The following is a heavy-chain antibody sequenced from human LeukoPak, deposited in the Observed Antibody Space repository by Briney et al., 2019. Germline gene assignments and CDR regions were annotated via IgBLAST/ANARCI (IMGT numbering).Heavy chain of an antibody. J-gene: IGHJ4*02. D-gene: IGHD3-22*01. Sequence: PGGSLRLSCAASGFTFTDYAMSWVRQAPEKGLEWVSTISHSGGGTYYAESVKGRFTISRDNSKNTVYLQMNSLRAEDTAVYYCAKYREYDDSCDYSGWGQGTLVTVSS. CDR3: AKYREYDDSCDYSG. V-gene: IGHV3-23*01. CDR1: GFTFTDYA. CDR2: ISHSGGGT.